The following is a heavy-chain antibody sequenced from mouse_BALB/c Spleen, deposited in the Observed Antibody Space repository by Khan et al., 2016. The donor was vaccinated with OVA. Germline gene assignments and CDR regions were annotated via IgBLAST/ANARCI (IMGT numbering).Heavy chain of an antibody. Sequence: QVQLKQSGPGLVQPSQSLSITCTVSDFSLTNYGVHWVRQSPGQGLEWLGVIWRGGSTDYNVAFISRLSITKDNSKSQVFFKMNSLQVDDTAIYYCARRDYGSSYGFAYWGQGTLVTVSA. CDR2: IWRGGST. CDR3: ARRDYGSSYGFAY. D-gene: IGHD1-1*01. CDR1: DFSLTNYG. V-gene: IGHV2-4*02. J-gene: IGHJ3*01.